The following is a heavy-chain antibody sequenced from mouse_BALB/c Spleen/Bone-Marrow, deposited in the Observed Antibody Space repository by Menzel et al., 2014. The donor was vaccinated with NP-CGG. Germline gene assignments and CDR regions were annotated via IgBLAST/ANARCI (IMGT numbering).Heavy chain of an antibody. CDR3: ARGKYGYDY. V-gene: IGHV5-17*02. CDR1: GFTFSSFG. J-gene: IGHJ2*01. D-gene: IGHD2-10*02. CDR2: ISSGSSTI. Sequence: EVKLMESGGGLVQPGGSRKLSCAASGFTFSSFGVHWVRQAPEKGLEGVAYISSGSSTIYYADTVKGRFTISRDNPKNTLFLQMTSLRSEDTAMYYCARGKYGYDYWGQGTTLTVSS.